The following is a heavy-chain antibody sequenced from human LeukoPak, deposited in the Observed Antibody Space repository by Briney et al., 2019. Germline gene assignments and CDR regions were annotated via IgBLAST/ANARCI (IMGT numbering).Heavy chain of an antibody. D-gene: IGHD5-24*01. Sequence: SETLSLTCTVSGGSISSYYWSWIRQPPGKGLEWIGYIYYSGSTNYNPSLKSRVTISVDTSKNQFSLKLSSVTAADTAVYYCARDPGREIDYWGQGTLVTVSS. J-gene: IGHJ4*02. V-gene: IGHV4-59*01. CDR2: IYYSGST. CDR3: ARDPGREIDY. CDR1: GGSISSYY.